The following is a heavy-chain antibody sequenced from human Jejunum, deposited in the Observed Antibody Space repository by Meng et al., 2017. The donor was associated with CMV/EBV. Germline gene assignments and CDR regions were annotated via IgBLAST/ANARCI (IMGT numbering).Heavy chain of an antibody. CDR2: INPHNGAT. J-gene: IGHJ4*02. V-gene: IGHV1-2*06. CDR1: RYTFTDYY. D-gene: IGHD2-8*02. CDR3: ARDEGTSASSDY. Sequence: CNASRYTFTDYYLHWVRHAPGQGLEWMGRINPHNGATDYAQKFQGRVTLTRVTSINTAYMELSRLTSDDTAIYYCARDEGTSASSDYWGQGSLVTVSS.